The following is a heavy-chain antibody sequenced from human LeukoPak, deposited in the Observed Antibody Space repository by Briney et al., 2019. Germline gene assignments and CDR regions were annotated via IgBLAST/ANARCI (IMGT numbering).Heavy chain of an antibody. CDR2: IYHSGST. CDR1: GYSISSGYY. Sequence: SETLSLTCAVSGYSISSGYYWGWIRQPPGKGLEWIGSIYHSGSTYYNPSLKSRVTISVDTSKNQFSLKLSSVTAADTAVYYCARAYGDYGRPDYWGQGTLVTVSS. CDR3: ARAYGDYGRPDY. D-gene: IGHD4-17*01. V-gene: IGHV4-38-2*01. J-gene: IGHJ4*02.